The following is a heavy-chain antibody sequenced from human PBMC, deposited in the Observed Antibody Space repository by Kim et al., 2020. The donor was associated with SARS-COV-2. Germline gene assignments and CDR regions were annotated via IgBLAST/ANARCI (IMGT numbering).Heavy chain of an antibody. V-gene: IGHV1-69*04. D-gene: IGHD5-12*01. Sequence: QKFQGRVTITADKSTSTAYMELSSLRSEDTAVYYCAREGGEGDGYNFGDYWGQGTLVTVSS. CDR3: AREGGEGDGYNFGDY. J-gene: IGHJ4*02.